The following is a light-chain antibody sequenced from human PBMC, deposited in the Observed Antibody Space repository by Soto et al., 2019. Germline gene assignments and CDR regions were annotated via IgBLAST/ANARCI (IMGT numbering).Light chain of an antibody. CDR1: QSVSSY. V-gene: IGKV3D-15*01. CDR3: QQYNNWPPWT. Sequence: EIVLTQSPGTLSLSPVERATLSGMASQSVSSYLAWYQQKPGQAPRLLIYGASSRATGIPDRFSGSGSGTEFTLTISSLQSEDFAVYYCQQYNNWPPWTFGQGTKVDIK. J-gene: IGKJ1*01. CDR2: GAS.